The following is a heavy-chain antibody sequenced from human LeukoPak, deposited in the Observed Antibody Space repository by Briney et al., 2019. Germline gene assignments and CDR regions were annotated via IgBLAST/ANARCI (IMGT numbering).Heavy chain of an antibody. J-gene: IGHJ4*02. CDR1: GVSIRSYS. V-gene: IGHV4-59*01. CDR3: ARDKGEYNGYLFDY. CDR2: IYSIGST. Sequence: PSETLPLTCTVSGVSIRSYSWSWIRQPPGKGLEYIGYIYSIGSTNYNPSLKSRVSISLDTSKNQFSLKLSSETAADTAVYYCARDKGEYNGYLFDYWGQGTQVTVSS. D-gene: IGHD5-24*01.